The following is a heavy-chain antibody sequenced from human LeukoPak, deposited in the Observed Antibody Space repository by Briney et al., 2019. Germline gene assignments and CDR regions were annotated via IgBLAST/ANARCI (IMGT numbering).Heavy chain of an antibody. V-gene: IGHV4-31*03. Sequence: TSQTLSLTCTVSGGSISSGGYYWSWIRQHPGKGLEWIGYIYYSGSTGYNPSLKSRVTISVDMSRNQVSLKLSSVTAADTAVYYCASRSRSVETTTWGAFNIWGQGTMVTVSS. CDR2: IYYSGST. D-gene: IGHD1-26*01. CDR1: GGSISSGGYY. J-gene: IGHJ3*02. CDR3: ASRSRSVETTTWGAFNI.